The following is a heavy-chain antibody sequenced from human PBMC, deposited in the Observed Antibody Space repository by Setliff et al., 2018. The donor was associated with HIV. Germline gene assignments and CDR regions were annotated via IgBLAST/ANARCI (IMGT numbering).Heavy chain of an antibody. V-gene: IGHV4-4*07. CDR3: ARDRIEVVVDGPHDVFDV. J-gene: IGHJ3*01. D-gene: IGHD2-15*01. CDR2: IYTSGST. Sequence: SETLSLTCTVSGGSITSSYWSWIRQPAGKGLEWIGRIYTSGSTNYNPSLKSRVTMSIDTSKNQFFLKLTSLSAADTAVYYCARDRIEVVVDGPHDVFDVWGRGTTVTVSS. CDR1: GGSITSSY.